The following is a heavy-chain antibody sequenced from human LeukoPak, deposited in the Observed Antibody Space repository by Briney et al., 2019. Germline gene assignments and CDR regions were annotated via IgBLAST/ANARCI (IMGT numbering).Heavy chain of an antibody. CDR3: ARGQLSSSSRSYYLYGMDV. D-gene: IGHD6-13*01. Sequence: PGGSLRLSCAASGFTFSSYSMNWVRQAPGKGLEWVSYISSSSSTIYYADSVKGRFTISRDNSRSTLYLQMSSLRTEDTAVYYCARGQLSSSSRSYYLYGMDVWGQGTTVTVSS. J-gene: IGHJ6*02. CDR2: ISSSSSTI. CDR1: GFTFSSYS. V-gene: IGHV3-48*01.